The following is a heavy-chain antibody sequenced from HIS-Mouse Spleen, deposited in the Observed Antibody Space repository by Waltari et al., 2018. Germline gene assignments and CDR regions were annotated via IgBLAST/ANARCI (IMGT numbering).Heavy chain of an antibody. V-gene: IGHV4-39*07. CDR3: AREIPYSSSWYDWYFDL. CDR1: GGSISSSSYY. D-gene: IGHD6-13*01. Sequence: QLQLQESGPGLVKPSETLSLTCTVSGGSISSSSYYWGWIRPPPGKGLGWIGSLYYSGSTYDNPALKSRVTISVDTSKNQFSLKLSSVTAADTAVYYCAREIPYSSSWYDWYFDLWGRGTLVTVSS. CDR2: LYYSGST. J-gene: IGHJ2*01.